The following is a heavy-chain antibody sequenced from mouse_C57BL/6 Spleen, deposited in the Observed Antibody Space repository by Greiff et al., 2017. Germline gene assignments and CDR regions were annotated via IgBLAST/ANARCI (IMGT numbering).Heavy chain of an antibody. V-gene: IGHV3-6*01. CDR2: ISYDGSN. J-gene: IGHJ3*01. CDR3: ARGYDVSPFAY. D-gene: IGHD2-12*01. CDR1: GYSITSGYY. Sequence: EVKLVESGPGLVKPSQSLSLTCSVTGYSITSGYYWNWIRQFPGNKLEWMGYISYDGSNNYNPSLKNRISITRDTSKNQFFLKWNSVTTEDTATYYCARGYDVSPFAYWGQGTLVTVSA.